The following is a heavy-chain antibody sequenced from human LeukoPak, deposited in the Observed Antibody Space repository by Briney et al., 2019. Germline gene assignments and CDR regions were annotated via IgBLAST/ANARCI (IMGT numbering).Heavy chain of an antibody. D-gene: IGHD6-13*01. J-gene: IGHJ4*02. V-gene: IGHV1-2*06. CDR1: GYTFTGYY. Sequence: ASVKVSCKASGYTFTGYYMHWVRQAPGQGLEWMGRINPNSGGTNYAQKFQGRVTMTRDTSISTAYMELSRLRSDDTAVYYCARDRTRQLVRWSSSLDYWGQGTLVTVSS. CDR2: INPNSGGT. CDR3: ARDRTRQLVRWSSSLDY.